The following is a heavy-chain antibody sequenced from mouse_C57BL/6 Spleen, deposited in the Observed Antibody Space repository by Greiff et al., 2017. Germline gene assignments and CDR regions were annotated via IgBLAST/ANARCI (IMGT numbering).Heavy chain of an antibody. D-gene: IGHD3-3*01. J-gene: IGHJ4*01. CDR2: ISNVGYSI. CDR1: GFTFSDYG. CDR3: ARYWGWAMEY. V-gene: IGHV5-15*01. Sequence: EVQVVESGGGLVQPGGSLKLSCAASGFTFSDYGMAWVRQAPGKGLEWVGLISNVGYSIDYADTVQGRFTISRENAKNTLYLEMSSLRSEDTAMYYCARYWGWAMEYWGQGTSVTVSS.